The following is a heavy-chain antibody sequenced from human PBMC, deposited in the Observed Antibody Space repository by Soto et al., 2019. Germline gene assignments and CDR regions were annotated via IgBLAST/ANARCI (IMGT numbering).Heavy chain of an antibody. CDR1: GYTFTSYG. CDR2: ISAYNGNT. CDR3: ARNSRHDYIWGSYRTADFDY. J-gene: IGHJ4*02. Sequence: GASVKVSCKASGYTFTSYGISWVRQAPGQGLEWMGWISAYNGNTNYAQKLQGRVTMTTDTSTSTAYMELRSLRSDDTAVYYCARNSRHDYIWGSYRTADFDYWGQGTLVTVSS. V-gene: IGHV1-18*01. D-gene: IGHD3-16*02.